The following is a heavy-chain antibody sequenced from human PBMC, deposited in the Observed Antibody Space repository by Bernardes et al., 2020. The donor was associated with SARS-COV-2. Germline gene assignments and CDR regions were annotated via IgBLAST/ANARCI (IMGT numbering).Heavy chain of an antibody. Sequence: SETLSLTCTVSGGSISNYYWSWIRQPPGKGLEWIGFIQYSGSTDYNPSLKSRVTISVDTSKNQFSLKLRSVTAADTAVYYCARESDTAMVPDAFDIWGQGTMVTVSS. CDR1: GGSISNYY. D-gene: IGHD5-18*01. J-gene: IGHJ3*02. CDR3: ARESDTAMVPDAFDI. CDR2: IQYSGST. V-gene: IGHV4-59*01.